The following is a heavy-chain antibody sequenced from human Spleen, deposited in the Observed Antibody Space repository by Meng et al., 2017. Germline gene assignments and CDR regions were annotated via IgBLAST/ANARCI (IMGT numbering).Heavy chain of an antibody. V-gene: IGHV1-46*01. CDR2: INPSGGST. CDR1: GYTFTGYY. D-gene: IGHD6-13*01. Sequence: ASVKVSCKASGYTFTGYYLHWIRHVPGQGLEWMGIINPSGGSTSSSQKFQGRVTMTRDTSTSTVYMELSSLRSEDTAIYYCARAYSSSAFDSWGQGTMVTVSS. CDR3: ARAYSSSAFDS. J-gene: IGHJ4*03.